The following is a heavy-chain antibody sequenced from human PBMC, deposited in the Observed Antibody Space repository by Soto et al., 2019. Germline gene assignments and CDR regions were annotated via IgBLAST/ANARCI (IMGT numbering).Heavy chain of an antibody. CDR1: GASISSTTSHNW. CDR2: IYHSGST. CDR3: ARMVGATLVDF. Sequence: QVHLQESGPGLVRPSGTLSLTCAVSGASISSTTSHNWWSWVRQPPGKGLEWIGEIYHSGSTNYNPSLKSRVSMPVDKSTNQFSLKLTSVTAADTAVYYCARMVGATLVDFWGQGTLVTVSS. D-gene: IGHD1-26*01. V-gene: IGHV4-4*02. J-gene: IGHJ4*02.